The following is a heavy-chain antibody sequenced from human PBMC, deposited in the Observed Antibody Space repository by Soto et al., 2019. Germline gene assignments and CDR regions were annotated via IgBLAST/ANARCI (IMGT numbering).Heavy chain of an antibody. V-gene: IGHV4-61*01. D-gene: IGHD2-15*01. CDR2: IYDSGST. CDR1: GGSVSSGSHY. J-gene: IGHJ5*02. CDR3: AGRSGEGWFDP. Sequence: QVQLQELGPGLVKPSETLSLSCSVSGGSVSSGSHYWSWIRQPPGKGLEWIGFIYDSGSTHYNPSLKSRVTISLNTSKNQFSLKLSSVTAADTAVYYCAGRSGEGWFDPWGQGTLVTVSS.